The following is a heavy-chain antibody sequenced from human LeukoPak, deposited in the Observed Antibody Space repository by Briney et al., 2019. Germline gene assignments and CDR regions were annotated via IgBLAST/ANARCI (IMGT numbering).Heavy chain of an antibody. CDR2: IYYSWRT. Sequence: SETLSLTCTVSGGSISSYYWSLIRQPPGKGLELSGYIYYSWRTNYNPSLKSRVTISVDTSKNQFSLKLSSVTAADTAVYYCARYFSSSWYPEYFQHWGQGTLVTVSS. CDR1: GGSISSYY. J-gene: IGHJ1*01. CDR3: ARYFSSSWYPEYFQH. D-gene: IGHD6-13*01. V-gene: IGHV4-59*08.